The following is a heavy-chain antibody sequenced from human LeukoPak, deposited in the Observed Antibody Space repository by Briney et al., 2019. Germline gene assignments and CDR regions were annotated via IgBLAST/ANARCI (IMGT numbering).Heavy chain of an antibody. Sequence: ASVKVSCKASGGTFSSYAISWVRQATGQGLEWMGGIIPIFGTANYAQKFQGRVTITADKSTRTAYMELSSLRSEDTAVYYCARENDILTGYYDYWGQRTLVTVSS. D-gene: IGHD3-9*01. CDR3: ARENDILTGYYDY. J-gene: IGHJ4*02. CDR1: GGTFSSYA. CDR2: IIPIFGTA. V-gene: IGHV1-69*06.